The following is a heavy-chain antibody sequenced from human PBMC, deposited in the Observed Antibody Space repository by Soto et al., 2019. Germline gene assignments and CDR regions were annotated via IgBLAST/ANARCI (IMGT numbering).Heavy chain of an antibody. CDR3: AREIVTAGGNNYFDP. CDR1: GGTVASSHW. Sequence: QVQLQESGPRLVKPSGSLSLTCGVSGGTVASSHWWSWVRQSPGGGLEWIGNVYHTGDTNFNPSLQSRVTISVGKSNNQFSLRLNSLTAADTAVYFCAREIVTAGGNNYFDPWGPGTLVTVSS. D-gene: IGHD2-21*02. V-gene: IGHV4-4*02. J-gene: IGHJ5*02. CDR2: VYHTGDT.